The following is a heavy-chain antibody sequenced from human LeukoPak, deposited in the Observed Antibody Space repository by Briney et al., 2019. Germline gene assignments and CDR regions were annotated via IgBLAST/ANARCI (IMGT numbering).Heavy chain of an antibody. Sequence: GSLRLSCVASEFNFFSYGMQWVRQAPGKGLVWVSRIFTDGSTTSYADSVKGRFTISRDNAKNTLYLEMKSLRVEDTAVYYCARELPREVTLNYWGQGTLVTVSP. CDR2: IFTDGSTT. J-gene: IGHJ4*01. V-gene: IGHV3-74*01. CDR3: ARELPREVTLNY. CDR1: EFNFFSYG. D-gene: IGHD2-21*02.